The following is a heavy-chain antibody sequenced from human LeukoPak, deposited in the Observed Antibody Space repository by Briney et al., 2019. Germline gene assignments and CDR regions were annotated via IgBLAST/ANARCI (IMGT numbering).Heavy chain of an antibody. V-gene: IGHV3-23*01. J-gene: IGHJ4*02. Sequence: PGGSLRLSCEASGLTLSSHAMNWVRQAPGKGLEWVSGISSSGSGGSIHYADSVMGRFTISRDNSKNTLHLQMNSLRAEDTGIYYCAKEKTGWSGVIDSWGQGTQVTVSS. CDR3: AKEKTGWSGVIDS. D-gene: IGHD6-19*01. CDR1: GLTLSSHA. CDR2: ISSSGSGGSI.